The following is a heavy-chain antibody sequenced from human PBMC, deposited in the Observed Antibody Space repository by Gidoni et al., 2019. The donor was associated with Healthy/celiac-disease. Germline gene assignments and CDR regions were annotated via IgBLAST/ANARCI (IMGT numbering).Heavy chain of an antibody. CDR1: GGTLSSYA. CDR3: ARSDEEAAAGIGYYYYYYYMDV. CDR2: ILPIFGTA. D-gene: IGHD6-13*01. J-gene: IGHJ6*03. V-gene: IGHV1-69*01. Sequence: QVQLVQSGAEVKKPGASVTVACQASGGTLSSYAISWMRQAPGQGLAWRGGILPIFGTANYAQKFQGRVTITADESTSTAYMELSSLRSQDTAVYYCARSDEEAAAGIGYYYYYYYMDVWGKGTTVTVSS.